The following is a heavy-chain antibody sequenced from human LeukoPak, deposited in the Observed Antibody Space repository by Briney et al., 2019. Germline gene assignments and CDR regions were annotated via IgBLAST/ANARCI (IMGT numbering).Heavy chain of an antibody. CDR1: SGSISGYY. D-gene: IGHD3-16*01. CDR3: ARLGRPAAFDI. V-gene: IGHV4-59*08. J-gene: IGHJ3*02. Sequence: SETLSLTCTVSSGSISGYYWSWIRQPPGKGLEWIGYIYYSGNTNYNPSLKSRVTISIDTSKNQFSLKLTSVTAADTALYYCARLGRPAAFDIWGQGTMVTVSS. CDR2: IYYSGNT.